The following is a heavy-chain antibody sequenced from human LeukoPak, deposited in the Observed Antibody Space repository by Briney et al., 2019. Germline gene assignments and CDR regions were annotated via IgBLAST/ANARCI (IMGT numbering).Heavy chain of an antibody. D-gene: IGHD4-23*01. Sequence: GESLRTSLRCPGYSLQWLLLRFGRQMPGKGLEWMGRIDPSDSYTNYSPSFQGHVTISADKSISTAYLQWGSLKASDTAMYYCARWGMDFWGQGTTVTVSS. CDR2: IDPSDSYT. CDR1: GYSLQWLL. CDR3: ARWGMDF. J-gene: IGHJ6*02. V-gene: IGHV5-10-1*01.